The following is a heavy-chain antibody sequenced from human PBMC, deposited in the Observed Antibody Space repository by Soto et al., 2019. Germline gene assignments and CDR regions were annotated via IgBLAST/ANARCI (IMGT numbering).Heavy chain of an antibody. CDR3: ATSPYYYDSSGYYGHYFDY. J-gene: IGHJ4*02. CDR2: INHSGST. D-gene: IGHD3-22*01. CDR1: GGSFSGYY. V-gene: IGHV4-34*01. Sequence: PSETLSLTCAVYGGSFSGYYWSWIRQPPGKGLEWIGEINHSGSTNYNPSLKSRVTISVDTSKNQFSLKLSSVTAADTAVYYCATSPYYYDSSGYYGHYFDYWGQGTVVTVTS.